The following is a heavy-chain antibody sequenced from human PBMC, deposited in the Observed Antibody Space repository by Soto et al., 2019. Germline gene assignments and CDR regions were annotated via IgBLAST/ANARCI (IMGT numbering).Heavy chain of an antibody. CDR1: GGTFSSYA. Sequence: SVKVSCKASGGTFSSYAISWVRQAPGQGLEWMGGIIPIFGTANYAQKFQGRVTITADESTSTAYMELSSLRSEDTAVYYCARFGSNYGSSWHRLAWGQGTLATVSS. V-gene: IGHV1-69*13. CDR3: ARFGSNYGSSWHRLA. CDR2: IIPIFGTA. J-gene: IGHJ5*02. D-gene: IGHD6-13*01.